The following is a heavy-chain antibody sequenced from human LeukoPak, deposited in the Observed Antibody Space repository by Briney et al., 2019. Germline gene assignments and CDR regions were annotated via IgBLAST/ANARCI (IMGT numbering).Heavy chain of an antibody. CDR3: ARDALEWAAAGTSAYYYYMDV. CDR1: GGSISSGSYY. CDR2: IYYSGST. V-gene: IGHV4-61*01. J-gene: IGHJ6*03. Sequence: PSQTLSLTCTVSGGSISSGSYYWSWIRQPPGKGLEWIGYIYYSGSTNYNPSLKSRVTISVDTSKNQFSLKLSSVTAADTAVYYCARDALEWAAAGTSAYYYYMDVWGKGTTVTVSS. D-gene: IGHD6-13*01.